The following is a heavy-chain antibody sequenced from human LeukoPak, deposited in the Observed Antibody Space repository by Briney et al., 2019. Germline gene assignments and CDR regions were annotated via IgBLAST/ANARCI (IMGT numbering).Heavy chain of an antibody. V-gene: IGHV3-7*01. Sequence: PGGSLRLSCVGSGFTFSRYWLNWVRQAPGKGLEWVANMNQDGSEIYYLDSVKGRFTISRDNAKNSVYLQMNSLRAEDTAVYYCARDLPYCGGDCRGDEDDYWGQGTLVTVSS. CDR2: MNQDGSEI. CDR1: GFTFSRYW. D-gene: IGHD2-21*02. J-gene: IGHJ4*02. CDR3: ARDLPYCGGDCRGDEDDY.